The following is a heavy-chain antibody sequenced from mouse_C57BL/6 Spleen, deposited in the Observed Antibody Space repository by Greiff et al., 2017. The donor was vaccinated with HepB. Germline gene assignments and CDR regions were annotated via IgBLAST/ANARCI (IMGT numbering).Heavy chain of an antibody. V-gene: IGHV1-26*01. CDR3: ASSYYYGTSIGY. J-gene: IGHJ3*01. CDR2: INPNNGGT. D-gene: IGHD1-1*01. Sequence: EVQLQQSGPELVKPGASVKISCKASGYTFTDYYMNWVKQSHGKSLEWIGDINPNNGGTSYNQKFKGKATLTVDKSSSTAYMELRSLTSEDSAVYYCASSYYYGTSIGYWGQGTLVTVSA. CDR1: GYTFTDYY.